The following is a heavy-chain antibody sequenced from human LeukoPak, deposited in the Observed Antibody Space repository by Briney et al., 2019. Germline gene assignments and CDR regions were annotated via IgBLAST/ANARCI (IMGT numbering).Heavy chain of an antibody. Sequence: GGSLRLSCAASGFTFSGYSMNWVRQAPGKGLEWVSSISSSSSYIYYADSVKGRFTISRDNAKNSLYLQMNSLRAEDTAVYYCARYYYDSSGYSYFDYWGQGTLVTVSS. D-gene: IGHD3-22*01. CDR3: ARYYYDSSGYSYFDY. CDR1: GFTFSGYS. V-gene: IGHV3-21*01. J-gene: IGHJ4*02. CDR2: ISSSSSYI.